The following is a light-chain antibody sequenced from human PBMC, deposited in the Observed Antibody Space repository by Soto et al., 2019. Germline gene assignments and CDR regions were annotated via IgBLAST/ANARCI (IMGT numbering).Light chain of an antibody. Sequence: EIVLTQSPGTLSLSPGERATLSCRASQSVGNNYLAWYQQKPGQGPRLLIYDASSRATGIPDRFSGSASGTDFTLTISRLEPEDFAVYYCQQYVGSPSTLGHGTKVGI. CDR2: DAS. CDR1: QSVGNNY. V-gene: IGKV3-20*01. CDR3: QQYVGSPST. J-gene: IGKJ1*01.